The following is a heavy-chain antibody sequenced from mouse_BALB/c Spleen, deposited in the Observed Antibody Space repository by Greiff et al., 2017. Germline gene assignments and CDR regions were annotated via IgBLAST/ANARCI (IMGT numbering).Heavy chain of an antibody. J-gene: IGHJ2*01. CDR3: TVALLRLPDY. CDR1: GFTFSNYW. D-gene: IGHD1-2*01. Sequence: DVMLVESGGGLVQPGGSLKLSCVASGFTFSNYWMNWVRQSPEKGLEWVAEIRLKSNNYATHYAESVKGRFTISRDDSKSSVYLQMNNLRAEDTGIYYCTVALLRLPDYWGQGTTLTVSS. CDR2: IRLKSNNYAT. V-gene: IGHV6-6*02.